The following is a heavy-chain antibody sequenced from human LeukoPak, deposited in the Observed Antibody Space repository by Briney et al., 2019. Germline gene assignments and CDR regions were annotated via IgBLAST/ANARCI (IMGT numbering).Heavy chain of an antibody. V-gene: IGHV3-74*01. CDR3: ARGGSSWY. J-gene: IGHJ4*02. D-gene: IGHD6-13*01. Sequence: GGSLRLSCAASGFTFSNYWMHWVRQTPGKGLVWVSRIISDGSSTSYADSVKGRFTISRDNAKNTLYLQMNSLRVEDTAVYYCARGGSSWYWGQGTLVTVSS. CDR1: GFTFSNYW. CDR2: IISDGSST.